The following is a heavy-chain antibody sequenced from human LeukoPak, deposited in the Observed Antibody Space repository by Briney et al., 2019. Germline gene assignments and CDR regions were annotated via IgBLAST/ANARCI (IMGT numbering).Heavy chain of an antibody. CDR3: ARRPRGTVLPYFDY. V-gene: IGHV4-34*01. Sequence: PSETLSLTCAVYGGSFSGYYWSWIRQPPGKGLEWIGEINHSGSTNYNPSLKSRVTISVDTSKNQFSLKLSSVTAADTAVYYCARRPRGTVLPYFDYWGQGTLVTVSS. D-gene: IGHD4-17*01. J-gene: IGHJ4*02. CDR1: GGSFSGYY. CDR2: INHSGST.